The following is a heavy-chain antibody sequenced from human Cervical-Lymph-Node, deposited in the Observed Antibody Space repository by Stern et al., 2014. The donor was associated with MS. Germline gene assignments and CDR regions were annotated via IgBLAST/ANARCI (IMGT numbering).Heavy chain of an antibody. CDR1: GYTFSNYD. V-gene: IGHV1-46*03. CDR2: INPGGGTT. Sequence: MQLVESGAEVKKPGASVKVSCKASGYTFSNYDMHWVRQAPGQGLEWMGMINPGGGTTSYAHNFQGRVTVTRDTSTTTVYMELSSLRSEDTAVYFCARDWAAAGAFDYWGQGALVIVSS. CDR3: ARDWAAAGAFDY. J-gene: IGHJ4*02. D-gene: IGHD6-13*01.